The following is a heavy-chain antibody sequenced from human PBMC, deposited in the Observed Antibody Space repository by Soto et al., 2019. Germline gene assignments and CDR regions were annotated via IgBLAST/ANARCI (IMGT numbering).Heavy chain of an antibody. CDR3: AKVNEDFWSGYYDY. J-gene: IGHJ4*02. CDR2: ISGSGGST. CDR1: GFTFSSYA. D-gene: IGHD3-3*01. V-gene: IGHV3-23*01. Sequence: EVQLLESGGGLVQPGGSLRLSCAASGFTFSSYAMSWVRQAPGKGLEWVSAISGSGGSTYYADSVKGRFTISRDNSKNTLYLQMNSLRAEDTEVYYCAKVNEDFWSGYYDYWGQGTLVTVSS.